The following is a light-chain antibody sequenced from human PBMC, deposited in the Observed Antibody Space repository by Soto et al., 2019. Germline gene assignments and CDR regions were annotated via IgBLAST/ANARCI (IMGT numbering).Light chain of an antibody. V-gene: IGLV2-23*01. CDR3: CSYAISPTLL. J-gene: IGLJ2*01. CDR1: SSDVGSYNL. Sequence: QSALTQPASLSGSPGQSITISCTGTSSDVGSYNLVSWYQHHPGKAPKLMIYEDTKRPSGVSDRFSGSKSGNTASLRISGLQAEDEADYSCCSYAISPTLLFGGGTKLTVL. CDR2: EDT.